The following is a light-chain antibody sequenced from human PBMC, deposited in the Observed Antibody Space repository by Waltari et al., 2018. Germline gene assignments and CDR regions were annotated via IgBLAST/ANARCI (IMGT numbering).Light chain of an antibody. Sequence: DVVMTQSPLSLTVNLGQPASISCRSSQSLVHRDGNTYLNWFQKRPGQSPRRLIYKISRRDSGVPDRFSGSGSTTYFTLKISRVEAEDVGIYYFMQGTYWPRTFGQGTKVQVK. V-gene: IGKV2-30*02. CDR3: MQGTYWPRT. J-gene: IGKJ1*01. CDR1: QSLVHRDGNTY. CDR2: KIS.